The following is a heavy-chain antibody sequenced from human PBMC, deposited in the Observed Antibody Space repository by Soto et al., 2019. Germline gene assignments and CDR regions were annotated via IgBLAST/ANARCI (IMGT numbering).Heavy chain of an antibody. D-gene: IGHD4-17*01. CDR3: ARLTVTTDYYYGMDV. J-gene: IGHJ6*02. Sequence: SETLSLTCAVSGGSISSGGYYWSWIRQHPGKGLEWIGYIYYSGSTYYNPSLKSRVTISVDTSKDQFSLKLSSVTAADTAVYYCARLTVTTDYYYGMDVWGQGTTVTVSS. CDR1: GGSISSGGYY. V-gene: IGHV4-31*11. CDR2: IYYSGST.